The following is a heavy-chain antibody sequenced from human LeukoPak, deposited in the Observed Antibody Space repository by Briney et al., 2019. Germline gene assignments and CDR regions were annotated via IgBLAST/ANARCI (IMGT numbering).Heavy chain of an antibody. D-gene: IGHD3-10*01. CDR3: ARGVEYYTSGSYFDY. V-gene: IGHV1-18*01. CDR2: ISAYNGNT. CDR1: GYTFTSYG. Sequence: ASVKVSCKTSGYTFTSYGISWVRQAPGQGLEWMGWISAYNGNTDYAQRLQGRVTITTDTSTNTAYMSLRSLRSDDTAVYYCARGVEYYTSGSYFDYWGQGTLVTVSS. J-gene: IGHJ4*02.